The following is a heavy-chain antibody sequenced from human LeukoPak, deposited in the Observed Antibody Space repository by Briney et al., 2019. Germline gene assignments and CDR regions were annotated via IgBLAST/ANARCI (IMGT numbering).Heavy chain of an antibody. D-gene: IGHD2-15*01. CDR1: GYTFTSYY. CDR3: ARDPDGGNSDY. CDR2: INPSGGST. J-gene: IGHJ4*02. V-gene: IGHV1-46*01. Sequence: ASVKVSCKASGYTFTSYYMHWVRQAPGQGLEWMGIINPSGGSTSYAQKLQGRVTMTTDTSTSTAYMELRSLRSDDTAVYYCARDPDGGNSDYWGQGTLVTVSS.